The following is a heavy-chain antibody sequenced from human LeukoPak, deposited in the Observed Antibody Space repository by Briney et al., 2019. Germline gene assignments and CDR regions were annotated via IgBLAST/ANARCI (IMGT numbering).Heavy chain of an antibody. Sequence: SVKVSCKASGYTFTIYGISWVRQAPGQGLEWMGGIIPIFGTANYAQKFQGRVTITADESTSTAYMELSSLRSEDTAVYYCARGLNSGYDPTLQLWGQGTLVTVSS. CDR1: GYTFTIYG. CDR3: ARGLNSGYDPTLQL. CDR2: IIPIFGTA. J-gene: IGHJ4*02. V-gene: IGHV1-69*13. D-gene: IGHD5-12*01.